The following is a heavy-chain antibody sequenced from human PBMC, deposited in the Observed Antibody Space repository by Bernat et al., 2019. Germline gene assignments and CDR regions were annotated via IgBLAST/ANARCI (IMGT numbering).Heavy chain of an antibody. CDR2: ISAFNGNT. V-gene: IGHV1-18*01. Sequence: QVQLVQPGAALKKPGAPVKVSCKASGYTFTSYGISWVRQAPGQGLEWMGWISAFNGNTNYAQKLQGRVTMTTDTSTSTAYMELRSLRSDDTAVYYCARDKWLRFVPPFDYWGQGTLVTVSS. CDR1: GYTFTSYG. D-gene: IGHD5-12*01. J-gene: IGHJ4*02. CDR3: ARDKWLRFVPPFDY.